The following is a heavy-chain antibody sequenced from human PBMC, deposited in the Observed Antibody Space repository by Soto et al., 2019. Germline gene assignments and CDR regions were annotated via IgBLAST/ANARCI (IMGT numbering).Heavy chain of an antibody. CDR3: ASLVPAAPPEDAFDI. J-gene: IGHJ3*02. D-gene: IGHD2-2*01. CDR1: GYTFTSYG. Sequence: ASVKVSCKASGYTFTSYGISWVRQAPGQGLEWMGWISDYNGNTNYAQKLQCRVTMTTDTSTSTAYMELRSLRSDDTAVYYCASLVPAAPPEDAFDIWGQGTMVTVSS. CDR2: ISDYNGNT. V-gene: IGHV1-18*01.